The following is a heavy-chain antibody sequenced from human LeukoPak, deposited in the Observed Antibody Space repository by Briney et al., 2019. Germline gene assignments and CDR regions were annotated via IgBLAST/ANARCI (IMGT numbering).Heavy chain of an antibody. J-gene: IGHJ4*02. CDR1: GFTFSSYA. D-gene: IGHD1-1*01. CDR2: IRYDGSNT. V-gene: IGHV3-30*02. CDR3: ANLATAFFDY. Sequence: GGSLRLSCAASGFTFSSYAMSWVRQAPGRGLEWVAFIRYDGSNTYYADSVKGRFTISRDNSKNTLFLQMNSLRAEDTAVYYCANLATAFFDYWGQGTLATVSS.